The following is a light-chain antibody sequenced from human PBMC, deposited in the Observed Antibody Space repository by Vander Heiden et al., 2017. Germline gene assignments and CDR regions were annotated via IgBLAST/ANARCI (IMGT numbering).Light chain of an antibody. CDR2: DAS. Sequence: EIGLTQYPGTVTLSPGERATLSCRASQSVSSSYLAWYQQKPGQAPRLLIYDASSRATGIPDRFSGSGSGTDFTLTISGLELEDFAMYYCQQYGSSPLTFGGGTKVDIK. CDR1: QSVSSSY. V-gene: IGKV3-20*01. J-gene: IGKJ4*01. CDR3: QQYGSSPLT.